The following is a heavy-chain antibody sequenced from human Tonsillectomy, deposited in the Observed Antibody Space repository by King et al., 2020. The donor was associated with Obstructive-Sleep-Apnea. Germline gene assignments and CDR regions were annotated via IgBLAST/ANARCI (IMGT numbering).Heavy chain of an antibody. Sequence: VQLQQWGAGLLKPSETLSLTCAVYVGSFSDYYWSWIRQPPGKGLEWIGEINHSGSANYNPSLKIRVTISVDTSKSQFSLELSSVTAADTAVYYWARGSGAAAVNWFDPWGQGTLVAVSS. CDR2: INHSGSA. V-gene: IGHV4-34*01. CDR1: VGSFSDYY. J-gene: IGHJ5*02. CDR3: ARGSGAAAVNWFDP. D-gene: IGHD6-13*01.